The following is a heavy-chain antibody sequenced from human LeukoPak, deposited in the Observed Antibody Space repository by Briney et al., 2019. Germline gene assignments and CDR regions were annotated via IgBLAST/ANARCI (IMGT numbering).Heavy chain of an antibody. Sequence: SVKVSCKASGFTFTSSAVQWVRQARGQRLEWIGWIVVGSGNTNYAQKFQERVTITRDMSTSTAYMELSSLRSEDTAVYYCAADPTYFDILTGYYSFDYWGQGTLVTVSS. J-gene: IGHJ4*02. D-gene: IGHD3-9*01. CDR3: AADPTYFDILTGYYSFDY. CDR2: IVVGSGNT. V-gene: IGHV1-58*01. CDR1: GFTFTSSA.